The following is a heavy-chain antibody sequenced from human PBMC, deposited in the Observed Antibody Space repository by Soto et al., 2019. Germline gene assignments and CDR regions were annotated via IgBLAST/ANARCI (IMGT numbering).Heavy chain of an antibody. D-gene: IGHD3-10*01. CDR2: INADGTST. CDR1: GFTFSNSW. J-gene: IGHJ4*02. CDR3: VKVLARGVGVPRFYFDS. V-gene: IGHV3-74*01. Sequence: GGSLRLSFAASGFTFSNSWMHWVRQVPGKGLEWVSRINADGTSTSYADSVKGRFTISRDNAKNTLYLHVNSLRAEDTAVYYCVKVLARGVGVPRFYFDSWGQGALVTVSS.